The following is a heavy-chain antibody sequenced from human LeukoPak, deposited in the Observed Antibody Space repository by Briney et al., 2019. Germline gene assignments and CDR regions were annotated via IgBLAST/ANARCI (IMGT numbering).Heavy chain of an antibody. V-gene: IGHV1-46*01. Sequence: ASMKVSCKASGYTFTSYYMHWVRQAPGQGLEWMGIINPSGGSTSYAQKFQGRVTMTRDMSTSTVYMELSSLRSEDTAVYYCARARLGGRGAFDIWGQGTMVTVSS. CDR3: ARARLGGRGAFDI. J-gene: IGHJ3*02. CDR1: GYTFTSYY. D-gene: IGHD7-27*01. CDR2: INPSGGST.